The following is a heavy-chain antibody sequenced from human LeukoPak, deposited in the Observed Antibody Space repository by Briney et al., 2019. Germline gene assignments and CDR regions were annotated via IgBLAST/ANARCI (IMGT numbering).Heavy chain of an antibody. V-gene: IGHV3-11*04. CDR1: GFTFSDYY. D-gene: IGHD2-2*01. CDR3: ARDECSSTSCTQTNYYYYYMDV. J-gene: IGHJ6*03. CDR2: ISSSGSTI. Sequence: GGSLRLSCAASGFTFSDYYMSWIRQAPGKGLEWVSYISSSGSTIYYADSVKGRFTISRDNAKNSLYLQMNSLRAEDTAVYYCARDECSSTSCTQTNYYYYYMDVWGKGTTVTVSS.